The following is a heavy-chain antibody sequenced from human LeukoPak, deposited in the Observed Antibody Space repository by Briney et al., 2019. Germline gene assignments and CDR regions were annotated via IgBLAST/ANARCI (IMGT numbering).Heavy chain of an antibody. CDR2: MNPNSGNT. CDR1: GYTFTSYD. V-gene: IGHV1-8*03. D-gene: IGHD6-13*01. Sequence: ASVKVSCKASGYTFTSYDINWARQATGQGLEWMGWMNPNSGNTGYAQKFQGRVTITRNTSISTAYMELSSLRSEDTAVYYCARVDSSSWYEDAFDIWGQGTMVTVSS. CDR3: ARVDSSSWYEDAFDI. J-gene: IGHJ3*02.